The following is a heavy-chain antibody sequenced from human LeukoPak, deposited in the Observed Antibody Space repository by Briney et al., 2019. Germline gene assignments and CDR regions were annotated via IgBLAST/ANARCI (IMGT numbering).Heavy chain of an antibody. Sequence: GGSLTLSCAASGFTFSSYWMSWVRQAPGKGLEWVANIKGDGGEKYYVDSVKGRFTISRDNTQNSLYLQMNSLRAEDTAVYYCAKFNTGDGLSYFDFWGQGTLVTVSS. J-gene: IGHJ4*02. CDR2: IKGDGGEK. CDR1: GFTFSSYW. D-gene: IGHD2/OR15-2a*01. V-gene: IGHV3-7*01. CDR3: AKFNTGDGLSYFDF.